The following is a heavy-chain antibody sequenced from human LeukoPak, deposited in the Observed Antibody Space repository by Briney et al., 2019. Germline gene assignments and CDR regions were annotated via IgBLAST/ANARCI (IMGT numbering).Heavy chain of an antibody. Sequence: HPGGSLRLSRAASGFTFSSYGMHWVPQAPGKGLELVAVISYDGSNKYYADSVKGRFTISRDNSKNTLYLQMNSLRAEDTAVYYCAKAGICSGGSCSMNFAYWGQGTLVTVSS. J-gene: IGHJ4*02. CDR1: GFTFSSYG. D-gene: IGHD2-15*01. V-gene: IGHV3-30*18. CDR3: AKAGICSGGSCSMNFAY. CDR2: ISYDGSNK.